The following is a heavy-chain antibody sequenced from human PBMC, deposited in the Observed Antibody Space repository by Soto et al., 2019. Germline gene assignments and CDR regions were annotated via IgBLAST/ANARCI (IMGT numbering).Heavy chain of an antibody. V-gene: IGHV4-34*01. CDR3: ARGGRNYDFWSGNKPGGYYGMDV. Sequence: PSETLSLTCAVYGGSFSGYYWSWIRQPPGKGLEWIGEINHSGSTNYNPSLKSRVTISVDTSKNQFSLKLSSVTAADTAVYYCARGGRNYDFWSGNKPGGYYGMDVWGQGTKVTVYS. CDR1: GGSFSGYY. J-gene: IGHJ6*02. D-gene: IGHD3-3*01. CDR2: INHSGST.